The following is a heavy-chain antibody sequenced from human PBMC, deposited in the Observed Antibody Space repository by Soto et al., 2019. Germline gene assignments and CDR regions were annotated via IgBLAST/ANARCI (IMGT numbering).Heavy chain of an antibody. Sequence: PGGSLGLSCAASGFTFSNYGIHWVRQAPGKGLEWVAVMSYDGSNKFYADSVKGRFTISRDNSKNTLYLQMNSLRGEDTAVYYCAKGAQRGWYDYWGQGTLVTVSS. CDR1: GFTFSNYG. CDR3: AKGAQRGWYDY. D-gene: IGHD6-19*01. CDR2: MSYDGSNK. V-gene: IGHV3-30*18. J-gene: IGHJ4*02.